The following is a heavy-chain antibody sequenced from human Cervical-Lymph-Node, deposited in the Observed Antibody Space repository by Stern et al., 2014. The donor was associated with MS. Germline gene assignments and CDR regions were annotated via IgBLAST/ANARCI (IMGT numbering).Heavy chain of an antibody. J-gene: IGHJ3*02. D-gene: IGHD1-26*01. CDR1: GFTFSNAW. CDR2: IKRGSDGGTS. V-gene: IGHV3-15*01. CDR3: TTSFVGANAFDI. Sequence: VQLVQSGGGLVKPGGSLRLSCAASGFTFSNAWMNWVRQAPGKGLEWVGRIKRGSDGGTSDSAAPVKDRFIISRDDSKNTVFLQLNSLKIEDTAMYYCTTSFVGANAFDIWGQGTMVTVSP.